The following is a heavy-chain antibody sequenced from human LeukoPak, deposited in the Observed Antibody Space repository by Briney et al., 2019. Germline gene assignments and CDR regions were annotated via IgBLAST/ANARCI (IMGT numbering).Heavy chain of an antibody. CDR3: ARGDYYDFWSANSY. Sequence: GGSLRLSCAGSGFTFSHYGMSWVRQAPGKGLEWVSAISGSGGSTYYADSVKGRFTISRDNSKNTLYLQMNSLRAEGTAVYYCARGDYYDFWSANSYWGQGTLVTVSS. CDR1: GFTFSHYG. D-gene: IGHD3-3*01. J-gene: IGHJ4*02. CDR2: ISGSGGST. V-gene: IGHV3-23*01.